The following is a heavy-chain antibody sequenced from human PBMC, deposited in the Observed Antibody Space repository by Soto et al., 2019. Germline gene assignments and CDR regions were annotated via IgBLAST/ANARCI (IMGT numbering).Heavy chain of an antibody. CDR1: GFTFSSYA. Sequence: EVQLLEFGGGLVQPGGSLRLSCAASGFTFSSYAMSWVRQAPGKGLEWVSSISGSGGSTYYADSVKGRFTISRDNSKNTVYLQMNSLRAEDTAVYYCADIFNWRFFDYWGQGTLVTVSS. CDR2: ISGSGGST. CDR3: ADIFNWRFFDY. V-gene: IGHV3-23*01. J-gene: IGHJ4*02. D-gene: IGHD1-1*01.